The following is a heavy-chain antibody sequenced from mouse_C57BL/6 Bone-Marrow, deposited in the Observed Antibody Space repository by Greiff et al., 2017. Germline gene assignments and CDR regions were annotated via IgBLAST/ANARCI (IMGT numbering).Heavy chain of an antibody. Sequence: EVMLVVSGGGLVQPGESLKLSCESNEYEFPSHDMSWVRKPPETRLELVAAINSDGGSTSYPDTMERRFIISRDNTKMTTYLQMGSLRSEDTALYYCARHDTTGAMDYWGQGTSVTVSS. CDR2: INSDGGST. D-gene: IGHD1-1*01. V-gene: IGHV5-2*01. J-gene: IGHJ4*01. CDR3: ARHDTTGAMDY. CDR1: EYEFPSHD.